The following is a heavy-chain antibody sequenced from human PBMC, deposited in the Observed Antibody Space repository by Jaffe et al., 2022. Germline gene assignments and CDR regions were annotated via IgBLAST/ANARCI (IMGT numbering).Heavy chain of an antibody. J-gene: IGHJ4*02. V-gene: IGHV3-74*01. CDR2: IFAGDSDRRT. Sequence: EVQLVESGGGSVQPGGSLRLSCAASGFTFDNNHMNWVRQAPGKGLLWVSGIFAGDSDRRTSYADFVRGRFTISRDNAKNTVYLEMTSLRAEDTAVYYCASDPRDGYGHFDYWGQGILVTVSS. CDR3: ASDPRDGYGHFDY. D-gene: IGHD5-12*01. CDR1: GFTFDNNH.